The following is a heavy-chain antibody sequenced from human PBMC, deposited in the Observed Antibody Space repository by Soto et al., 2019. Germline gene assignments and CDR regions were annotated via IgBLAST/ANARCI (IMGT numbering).Heavy chain of an antibody. Sequence: GASVKVSCKASGYTFTSYDINWVRQATGQGLEWMGWMNPNSGNTGYAQKFQGRVTMTRNTSISTAYMELSSLRSEDTAVYFCARNLYGDYGFDYWGQGTLVTVSS. CDR1: GYTFTSYD. CDR2: MNPNSGNT. D-gene: IGHD4-17*01. V-gene: IGHV1-8*01. CDR3: ARNLYGDYGFDY. J-gene: IGHJ4*02.